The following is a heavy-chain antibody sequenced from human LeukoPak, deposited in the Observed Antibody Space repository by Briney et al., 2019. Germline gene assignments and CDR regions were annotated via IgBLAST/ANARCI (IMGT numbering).Heavy chain of an antibody. Sequence: GGSLRLSCAASGFTFSSYGMHWVRQAPGKGLEWVAFIRYDGSNKYYADSVKGRFTISRDNSKNTLYLQMNSLRAEDTAVYYCANEELNNWNDEDYWGQGTLVTVSS. CDR3: ANEELNNWNDEDY. CDR2: IRYDGSNK. D-gene: IGHD1-1*01. V-gene: IGHV3-30*02. CDR1: GFTFSSYG. J-gene: IGHJ4*02.